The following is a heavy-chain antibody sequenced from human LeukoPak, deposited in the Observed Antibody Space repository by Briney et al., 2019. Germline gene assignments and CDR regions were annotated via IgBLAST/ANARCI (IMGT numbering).Heavy chain of an antibody. CDR3: ARVLRYCSGGNCYSGGLGYMDV. J-gene: IGHJ6*03. D-gene: IGHD2-15*01. CDR2: ISRSGSTK. V-gene: IGHV3-11*01. Sequence: SGGYLRLSCAASGFTFSDYNMRWIRQAPGKGRGWVSSISRSGSTKYYADSVKGRFTISRDNAKNSLFLQMNSLRAEDTAVYYCARVLRYCSGGNCYSGGLGYMDVWGKGTTVTISS. CDR1: GFTFSDYN.